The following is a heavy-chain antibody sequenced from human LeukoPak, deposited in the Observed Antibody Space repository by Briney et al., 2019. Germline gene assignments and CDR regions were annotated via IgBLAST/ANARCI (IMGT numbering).Heavy chain of an antibody. CDR1: GYSISSGYY. D-gene: IGHD6-13*01. CDR3: ASYSSSWYLAEYFQH. CDR2: IYHSGST. V-gene: IGHV4-38-2*02. J-gene: IGHJ1*01. Sequence: SETLSLTCTVSGYSISSGYYWGWIRQPPGKGLEWIGSIYHSGSTYYNPSLKSRVTISVDRSKNQFSLKLSSVTAADTAVYYCASYSSSWYLAEYFQHWGQGTLVTVSS.